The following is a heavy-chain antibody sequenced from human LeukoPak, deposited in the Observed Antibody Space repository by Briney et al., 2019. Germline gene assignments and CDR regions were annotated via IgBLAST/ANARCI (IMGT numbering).Heavy chain of an antibody. CDR3: ARERTPGSGYGVDY. CDR2: ISAYNGNT. CDR1: GYTFTSYG. J-gene: IGHJ4*02. D-gene: IGHD6-25*01. V-gene: IGHV1-18*01. Sequence: ASVKVSCKASGYTFTSYGISWVRQAPGQGLEWIGRISAYNGNTNYAQKLQGRVTMTTDTSTSTAYMELRSLRSDDTAVYYCARERTPGSGYGVDYWGQGTVVTVSS.